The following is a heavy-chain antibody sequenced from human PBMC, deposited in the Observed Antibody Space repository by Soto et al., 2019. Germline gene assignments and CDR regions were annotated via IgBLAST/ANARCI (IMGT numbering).Heavy chain of an antibody. CDR3: AKDPGYSYGYKGGFDY. D-gene: IGHD5-18*01. V-gene: IGHV3-43*01. Sequence: GGSLRLSCAASGFTFDDYTMHWVRQAPGKGLEWVSLISWDGGSTYYADSVKGRFTISRDNSKNSLYLQMNSLRTEDTALYYCAKDPGYSYGYKGGFDYWGQGTLVTVSS. CDR2: ISWDGGST. J-gene: IGHJ4*02. CDR1: GFTFDDYT.